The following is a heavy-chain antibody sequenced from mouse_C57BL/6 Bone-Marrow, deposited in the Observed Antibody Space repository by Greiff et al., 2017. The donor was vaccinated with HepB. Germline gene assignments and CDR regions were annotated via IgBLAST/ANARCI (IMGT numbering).Heavy chain of an antibody. CDR1: GYTFTGYW. Sequence: VKLMESGAELMKPGASVKLSCKATGYTFTGYWIEWVKQRPGHGLEWIGEILPGSGSTNYNEKFKGKATFTADTSSNTAYMQLSSLITEDSAIYYCATGTEGVYYFDYWGQGTTLTVSS. J-gene: IGHJ2*01. CDR2: ILPGSGST. D-gene: IGHD4-1*01. V-gene: IGHV1-9*01. CDR3: ATGTEGVYYFDY.